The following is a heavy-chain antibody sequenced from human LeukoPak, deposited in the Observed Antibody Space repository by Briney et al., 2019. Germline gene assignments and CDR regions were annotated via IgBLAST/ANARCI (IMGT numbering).Heavy chain of an antibody. D-gene: IGHD3-3*01. CDR3: ARAGGGFLEREGYFDY. CDR2: IDPSGGST. CDR1: GYTFTSYY. V-gene: IGHV1-46*01. J-gene: IGHJ4*02. Sequence: ASVKVSCKASGYTFTSYYIHWVRQAPGQGLEWMGLIDPSGGSTSYAQKFQGRVTVTRDTSTSTAYMELRSLRSDDTAVYYCARAGGGFLEREGYFDYWGQGTLVTVSS.